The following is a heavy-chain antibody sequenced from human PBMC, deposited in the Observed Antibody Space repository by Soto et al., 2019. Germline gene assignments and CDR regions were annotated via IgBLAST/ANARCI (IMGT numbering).Heavy chain of an antibody. D-gene: IGHD2-15*01. CDR2: IWDDGSNK. Sequence: QVQLVESGGGVVQPGRSLRLSCAASGFTFSSYGMHWVRQAPGKGLEWVAVIWDDGSNKYYADSVKGRFTISRDNSKNTLYLQMNSLRAEDTAVYYCARDLGGVVVAATHYYWGQGTLVTVSS. J-gene: IGHJ4*02. CDR3: ARDLGGVVVAATHYY. V-gene: IGHV3-33*01. CDR1: GFTFSSYG.